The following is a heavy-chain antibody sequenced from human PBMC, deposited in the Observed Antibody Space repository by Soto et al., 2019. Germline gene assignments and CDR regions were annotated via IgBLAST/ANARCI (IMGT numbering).Heavy chain of an antibody. CDR1: GFTFDDYT. Sequence: PGGSLRLSCAASGFTFDDYTMHWVRQAPGKGLEWVSLISWDGGSTYYADSVKGRFTISRDNSKNSLYLQMNSLRTEDTALYYCAKALPYYYDSSGPYYYYGMDVWGQGTTVTVSS. J-gene: IGHJ6*02. V-gene: IGHV3-43*01. D-gene: IGHD3-22*01. CDR2: ISWDGGST. CDR3: AKALPYYYDSSGPYYYYGMDV.